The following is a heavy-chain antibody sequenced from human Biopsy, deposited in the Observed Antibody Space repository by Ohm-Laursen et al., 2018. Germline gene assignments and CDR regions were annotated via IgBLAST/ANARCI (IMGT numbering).Heavy chain of an antibody. D-gene: IGHD1-26*01. V-gene: IGHV1-69*04. J-gene: IGHJ3*01. CDR3: ATDARWDLSLDAFHV. CDR1: GGTVTSYA. CDR2: IDPFTGVT. Sequence: GSSVKVSCKASGGTVTSYAISWVRQAPGQGLEWMGRIDPFTGVTNYAHNFQGRVTITADRSTPTAYVEVSSLRSDDTAVFYCATDARWDLSLDAFHVWGQGTKVTVSS.